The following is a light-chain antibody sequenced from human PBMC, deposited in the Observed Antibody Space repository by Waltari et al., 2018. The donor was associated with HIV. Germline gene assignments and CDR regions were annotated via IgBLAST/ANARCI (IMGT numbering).Light chain of an antibody. CDR1: SPNIGANYA. V-gene: IGLV1-40*01. J-gene: IGLJ1*01. CDR2: DNN. Sequence: QSVLTQPPSVSGAPGQRVTISCTWSSPNIGANYAVHWYQHLPGTAPKRLIFDNNNRPSGVPDRFSGSKSGTSASLGITGLQADDEADYYCLSYDSRLSGSVFGPGTRVTVL. CDR3: LSYDSRLSGSV.